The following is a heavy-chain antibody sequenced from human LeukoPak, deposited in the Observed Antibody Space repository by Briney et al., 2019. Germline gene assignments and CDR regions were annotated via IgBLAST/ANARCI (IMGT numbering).Heavy chain of an antibody. J-gene: IGHJ5*02. Sequence: SVKVSCKASGGTFSSYAVSWVRQAPGQGLEWMGGIIPIFGTANYARKFQDRVTITADESTSTAYMELSSLRSEDTAVYYCARDVRHRYCSSSSCYWGWLDPWGQGTLVTVSS. D-gene: IGHD2-2*01. CDR1: GGTFSSYA. V-gene: IGHV1-69*01. CDR2: IIPIFGTA. CDR3: ARDVRHRYCSSSSCYWGWLDP.